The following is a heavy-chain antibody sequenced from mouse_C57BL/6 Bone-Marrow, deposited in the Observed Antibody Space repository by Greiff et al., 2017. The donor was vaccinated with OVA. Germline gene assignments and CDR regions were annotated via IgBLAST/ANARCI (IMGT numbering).Heavy chain of an antibody. CDR3: ARWLDAFAY. D-gene: IGHD2-2*01. CDR2: IYPGDGDT. Sequence: VQLQQSGPELVKPGASVKISCKASGYAFSSSWMNWVKQRPGKGLEWIGRIYPGDGDTNYNGKFKGKATLTAEKSSSTASMQLRILPSEDSAVYFCARWLDAFAYWGQGTLVTVSA. V-gene: IGHV1-82*01. J-gene: IGHJ3*01. CDR1: GYAFSSSW.